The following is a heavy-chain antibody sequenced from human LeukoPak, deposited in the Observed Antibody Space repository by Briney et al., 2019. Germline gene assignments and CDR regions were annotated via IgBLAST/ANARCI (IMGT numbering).Heavy chain of an antibody. CDR3: AKDGGGYYPYYYYYMDV. CDR1: GFTVSSNY. D-gene: IGHD3-22*01. CDR2: IYSGGST. V-gene: IGHV3-53*05. J-gene: IGHJ6*03. Sequence: GGSLRLSCAASGFTVSSNYMSWGRHEPGEGLEWVSVIYSGGSTYYADSVKGRFTISRDNSKNTLYLQMNSLRAEDTAVYYCAKDGGGYYPYYYYYMDVWGKGTTVTISS.